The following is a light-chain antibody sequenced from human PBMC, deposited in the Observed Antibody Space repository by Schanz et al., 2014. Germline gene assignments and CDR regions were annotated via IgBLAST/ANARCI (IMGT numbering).Light chain of an antibody. J-gene: IGLJ2*01. CDR1: SSDVGGYKY. CDR2: EVS. CDR3: SSYTSSSTLVV. V-gene: IGLV2-8*01. Sequence: SALTQPPSASGSPGQSVTISCTGTSSDVGGYKYVSWSQQHPGKAPKLMIYEVSKRPSGVPDRFSGSKSGNTASLTISGLQAEDEADYYCSSYTSSSTLVVFGGGTKLTVL.